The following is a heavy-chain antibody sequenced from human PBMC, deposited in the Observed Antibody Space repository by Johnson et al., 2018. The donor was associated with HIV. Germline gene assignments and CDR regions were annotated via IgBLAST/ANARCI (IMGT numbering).Heavy chain of an antibody. CDR1: GFTFDDHG. Sequence: VQLVESGGGVVRPGGSLRLSCAASGFTFDDHGMSWVRQAPGKGLEWVSGINWNGGTTTYADSVKGRFIISRDNSKNSLHLQMNNLSAEDTAFYYCVRGIRYCTGGNCYSDAFDIWGQGTLVTVSS. V-gene: IGHV3-20*04. D-gene: IGHD2-15*01. CDR2: INWNGGTT. CDR3: VRGIRYCTGGNCYSDAFDI. J-gene: IGHJ3*02.